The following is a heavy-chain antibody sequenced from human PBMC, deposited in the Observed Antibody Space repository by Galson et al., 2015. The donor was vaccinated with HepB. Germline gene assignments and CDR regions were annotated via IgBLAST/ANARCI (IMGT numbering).Heavy chain of an antibody. CDR3: ARVNYDSSGYYYFDY. CDR1: GFTFSDYY. CDR2: ISSSSSYT. V-gene: IGHV3-11*06. D-gene: IGHD3-22*01. J-gene: IGHJ4*02. Sequence: LSCAASGFTFSDYYMSWIRQAPGKGLEWVSYISSSSSYTNYADSVKGRFTISRDNAKNSLYLQMNSLRAEDTAVYYCARVNYDSSGYYYFDYWGQGTLVTVSS.